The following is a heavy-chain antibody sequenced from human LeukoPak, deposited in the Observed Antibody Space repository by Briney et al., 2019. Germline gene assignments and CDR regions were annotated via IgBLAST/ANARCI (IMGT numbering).Heavy chain of an antibody. J-gene: IGHJ4*02. D-gene: IGHD3-16*02. CDR2: ISSSGSTI. CDR3: ARESRAGYDYVWESYRYTGLDY. Sequence: GGSLRLSCAASGFAFRTYEMNWVRQAPGKGLEWVSYISSSGSTIYYADSVKGRFTISRDNAKNSLCLQMNSLRAEDTAVYYCARESRAGYDYVWESYRYTGLDYWGQGTLVTVSS. CDR1: GFAFRTYE. V-gene: IGHV3-48*03.